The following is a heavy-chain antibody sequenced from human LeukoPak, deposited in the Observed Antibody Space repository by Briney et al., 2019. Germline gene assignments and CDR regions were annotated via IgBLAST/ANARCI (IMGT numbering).Heavy chain of an antibody. CDR1: GGSISSYY. Sequence: PSETLSLTCTVSGGSISSYYWSWIRQPPGKGLEWIGYIYYSGSTNYNPSLKSRVTISVDTSKNQFSLKLSSVTAADTAVYYCARGDLGYCGGGSCYGDWFDPWGQGTLVTVSS. D-gene: IGHD2-15*01. CDR3: ARGDLGYCGGGSCYGDWFDP. CDR2: IYYSGST. J-gene: IGHJ5*02. V-gene: IGHV4-59*12.